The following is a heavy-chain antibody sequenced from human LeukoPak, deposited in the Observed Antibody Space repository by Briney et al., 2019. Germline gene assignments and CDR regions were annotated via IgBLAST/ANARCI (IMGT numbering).Heavy chain of an antibody. Sequence: PSETLSLTCTVSGYSITSGYYWAWIRQSPGKGLEWIGSIYHSGNTYYNPSLKSRVIILVDTSKNQFSLQLGSVTPTDTSGYYCGGAGYCSGVNRYSAVSGKYWGQGALVTVSS. J-gene: IGHJ4*02. D-gene: IGHD2-15*01. CDR3: GGAGYCSGVNRYSAVSGKY. CDR2: IYHSGNT. CDR1: GYSITSGYY. V-gene: IGHV4-38-2*02.